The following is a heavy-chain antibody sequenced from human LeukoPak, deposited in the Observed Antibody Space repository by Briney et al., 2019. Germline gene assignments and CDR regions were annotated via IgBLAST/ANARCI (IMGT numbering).Heavy chain of an antibody. Sequence: SETLSLTCTVSGYSISSGYYWGWIRQPPGKGLEWIGYKDYSGSTNYNRSLKSRVTISVDTSKNQFSLKLSSVTAADTAVYYCARVYYSSSYDYWYFDLWGRGTLVTVSS. V-gene: IGHV4-61*01. CDR2: KDYSGST. CDR3: ARVYYSSSYDYWYFDL. CDR1: GYSISSGYY. J-gene: IGHJ2*01. D-gene: IGHD6-13*01.